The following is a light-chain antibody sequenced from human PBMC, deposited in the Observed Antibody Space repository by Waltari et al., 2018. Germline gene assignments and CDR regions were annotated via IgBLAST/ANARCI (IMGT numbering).Light chain of an antibody. CDR2: GAS. J-gene: IGKJ1*01. CDR3: QQYLRLPVT. V-gene: IGKV3-20*01. Sequence: VLTQSTGTLSLSPGESATLSCRTSQSVTRALAWYQQKPGQAPRLLIYGASSRASGVPDSFSGSGSGTDFSLTISSLEPEDFAVYYCQQYLRLPVTFGQGTKVEVK. CDR1: QSVTRA.